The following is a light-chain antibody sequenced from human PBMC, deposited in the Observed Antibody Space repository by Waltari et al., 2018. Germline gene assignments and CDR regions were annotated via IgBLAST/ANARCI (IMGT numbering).Light chain of an antibody. J-gene: IGLJ1*01. CDR1: SSDVGNYHF. CDR2: AGS. V-gene: IGLV2-23*01. Sequence: QSALTQPASVSGSPGQSTTISCTGTSSDVGNYHFVSWYQHHPGKAPNLMIYAGSKRPSGVSNRFSGSKSGNTASLTISGLQAEDEADYYCCSHAGSTTFYVFGTETKVTVV. CDR3: CSHAGSTTFYV.